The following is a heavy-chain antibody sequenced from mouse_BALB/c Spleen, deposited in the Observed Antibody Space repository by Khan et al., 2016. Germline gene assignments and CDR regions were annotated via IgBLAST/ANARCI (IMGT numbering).Heavy chain of an antibody. V-gene: IGHV3-2*02. J-gene: IGHJ1*01. CDR3: ARAPPRWYFDV. CDR1: GYSITSNYA. Sequence: ELVESGPGLVKPSQSLSLTCTVTGYSITSNYAWNWIRQFPGNKLEWMGYISYSGSTSYNPSLKSRISITRDTSKNQFFLQLNSVTTEDTATXYCARAPPRWYFDVWGAGTTVTVSS. CDR2: ISYSGST.